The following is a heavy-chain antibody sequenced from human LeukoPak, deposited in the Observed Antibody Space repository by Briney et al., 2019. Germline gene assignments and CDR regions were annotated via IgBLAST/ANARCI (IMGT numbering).Heavy chain of an antibody. CDR1: GGTFGSYA. J-gene: IGHJ5*02. CDR2: IIPIFGTA. Sequence: GASVKVSCKASGGTFGSYAVSWVRQAPGQGLEWMGGIIPIFGTANYAQKFQGRVTITTDESTSTAYMELSSLRSEDTAVYYCARDQGYSYPLNWFDPWGQGTLVTVSS. V-gene: IGHV1-69*05. CDR3: ARDQGYSYPLNWFDP. D-gene: IGHD5-18*01.